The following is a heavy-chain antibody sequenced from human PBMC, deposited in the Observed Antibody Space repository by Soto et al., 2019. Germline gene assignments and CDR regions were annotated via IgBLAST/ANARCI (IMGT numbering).Heavy chain of an antibody. CDR1: GFTFSSYA. Sequence: QVQLVESGGGVVQPGRSLRLSCAASGFTFSSYAMHWVRQAPGKGLEWVAVISYDGSNKYYADSVKGRFTISRDNSKNTLYLQMNSLRAEDTAVYYCARVGTAMVWFWFDPWGQGTLVTVSS. V-gene: IGHV3-30-3*01. CDR2: ISYDGSNK. D-gene: IGHD5-18*01. CDR3: ARVGTAMVWFWFDP. J-gene: IGHJ5*02.